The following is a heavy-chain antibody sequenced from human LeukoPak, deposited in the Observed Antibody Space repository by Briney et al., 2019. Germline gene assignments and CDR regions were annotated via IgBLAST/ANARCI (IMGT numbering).Heavy chain of an antibody. CDR3: ARNNYPSYSMDV. J-gene: IGHJ6*03. Sequence: GGSLRLSCAASGFTFSSYGMYWVRQAPGKGLEWVAFIRYDGSNKYYADSVKGRFTISRDNSKNTLYLQMNSLRPVDTAVYYCARNNYPSYSMDVWGKGTTVTISS. V-gene: IGHV3-30*02. CDR2: IRYDGSNK. D-gene: IGHD5-24*01. CDR1: GFTFSSYG.